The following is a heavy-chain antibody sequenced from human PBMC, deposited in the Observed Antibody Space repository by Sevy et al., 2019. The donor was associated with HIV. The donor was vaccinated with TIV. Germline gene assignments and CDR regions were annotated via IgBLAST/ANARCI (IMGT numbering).Heavy chain of an antibody. CDR1: GFTFSGSA. V-gene: IGHV3-73*01. J-gene: IGHJ4*02. Sequence: GGSLRLSCAASGFTFSGSAMQWVRQASGKGLEWVGRIRSKGNSYATAYAASVKGRFTISRDDSKNTVYLQMNSLKTEETAVCYCTRGGARDSSSWYDYFDYWGQGTLVTVSS. CDR2: IRSKGNSYAT. D-gene: IGHD6-13*01. CDR3: TRGGARDSSSWYDYFDY.